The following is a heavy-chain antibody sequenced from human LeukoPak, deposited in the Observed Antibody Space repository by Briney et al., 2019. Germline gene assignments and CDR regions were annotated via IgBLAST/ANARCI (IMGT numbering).Heavy chain of an antibody. Sequence: PGGSLRLSCAASGFTFSSYSMNWVRQAPGKGLEWVAFIRHDGSYKDYADSVKGRFTISRDNSKNTLYLQMNSLRAEDTAVYYCAKSPWNGKFRAYFDYWGQGALVTVSS. D-gene: IGHD1-1*01. J-gene: IGHJ4*02. CDR2: IRHDGSYK. V-gene: IGHV3-30*02. CDR1: GFTFSSYS. CDR3: AKSPWNGKFRAYFDY.